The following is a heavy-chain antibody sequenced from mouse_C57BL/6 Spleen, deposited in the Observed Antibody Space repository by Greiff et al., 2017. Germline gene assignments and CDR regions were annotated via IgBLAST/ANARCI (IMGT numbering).Heavy chain of an antibody. V-gene: IGHV1-64*01. J-gene: IGHJ4*01. CDR2: IHPKSGST. Sequence: QVQLQQPGAELVKPGASVKLSCKASGYTFTSYWMHWVKQRPGQGLEWIGMIHPKSGSTNYNEKFKSQATLTVDKSSSTAYMQLSSLTSEDAAVYYCARWSYDGGAMDYWGEGTSVTVSS. CDR1: GYTFTSYW. CDR3: ARWSYDGGAMDY. D-gene: IGHD2-3*01.